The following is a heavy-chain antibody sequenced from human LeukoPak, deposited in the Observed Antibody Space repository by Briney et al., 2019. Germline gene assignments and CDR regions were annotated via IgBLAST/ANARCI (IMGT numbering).Heavy chain of an antibody. CDR3: ARRSKDSSGYYHFDY. D-gene: IGHD3-22*01. J-gene: IGHJ4*02. CDR1: GGSFSGYF. CDR2: INHSGST. Sequence: SEALSLTCAVYGGSFSGYFWSWIRQPPGKGLEWIGEINHSGSTNHNPSLKSRVTISVDTAKNQFSLKLSSVTAADTAVYYCARRSKDSSGYYHFDYWGQGTLVTVSS. V-gene: IGHV4-34*01.